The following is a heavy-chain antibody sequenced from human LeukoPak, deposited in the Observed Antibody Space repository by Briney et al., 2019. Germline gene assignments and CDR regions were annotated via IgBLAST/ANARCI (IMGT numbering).Heavy chain of an antibody. Sequence: ASVKVSCKASGYTCTSYGSNWVREATGQGLEWMGWMNPNSGNTGYERKFQGRVTMTRNTSIRQASLELSSLSSEDTAVYYCARGSGMLVYNWFDPWGQGTLVTVSS. CDR1: GYTCTSYG. CDR3: ARGSGMLVYNWFDP. V-gene: IGHV1-8*01. CDR2: MNPNSGNT. J-gene: IGHJ5*02. D-gene: IGHD2-8*01.